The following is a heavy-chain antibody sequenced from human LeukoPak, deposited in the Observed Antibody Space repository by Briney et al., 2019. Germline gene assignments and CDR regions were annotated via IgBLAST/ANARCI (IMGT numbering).Heavy chain of an antibody. CDR3: ARSYDCSSTSCYFDP. CDR2: IYYSGST. V-gene: IGHV4-59*08. Sequence: SETLSLTCTVSGGSISSYYWSWIRQPPGKGLEWIGYIYYSGSTNYNPSLKSRVTISVDTSKNQFSLKLSSVTAADTAVYYCARSYDCSSTSCYFDPWGQGTLVTVSS. J-gene: IGHJ5*02. CDR1: GGSISSYY. D-gene: IGHD2-2*01.